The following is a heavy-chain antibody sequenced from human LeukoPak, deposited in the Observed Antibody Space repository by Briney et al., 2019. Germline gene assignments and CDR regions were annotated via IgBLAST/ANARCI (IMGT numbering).Heavy chain of an antibody. CDR3: ATSGGLRFAFDI. CDR2: VDPEDGET. Sequence: GASVKVSCKASGYTFTGYYMHWVQQAPGKGLEWMGLVDPEDGETIYAEKFQGRVTITADTSTDTAYMELSSLRSEDTAVYYCATSGGLRFAFDIWGQGTMVTVSS. J-gene: IGHJ3*02. D-gene: IGHD3-16*01. V-gene: IGHV1-69-2*01. CDR1: GYTFTGYY.